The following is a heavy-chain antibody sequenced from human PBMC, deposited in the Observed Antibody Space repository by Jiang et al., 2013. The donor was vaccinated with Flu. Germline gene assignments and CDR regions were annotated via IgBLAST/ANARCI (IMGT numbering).Heavy chain of an antibody. D-gene: IGHD3-10*01. CDR1: GYTFTTYA. J-gene: IGHJ5*02. Sequence: SGAEVKKPGASVKVSCKASGYTFTTYAIHWVRQAPGQRLEWMGWINAGDGNTKYSQNFQGRVAITRDTSATTAYMELSSLTSEDTAVYYCARPGLHGSGRNWFDPWGQGTLVTVSS. CDR3: ARPGLHGSGRNWFDP. V-gene: IGHV1-3*01. CDR2: INAGDGNT.